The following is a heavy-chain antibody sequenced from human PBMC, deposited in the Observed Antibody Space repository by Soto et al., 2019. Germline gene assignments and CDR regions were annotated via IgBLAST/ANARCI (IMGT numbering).Heavy chain of an antibody. Sequence: ESGGGVVQPGRSLRLSCAASGFTFSTYGMHWVRQAPGMGLEWVAVMSYDGSSKSYVDSVKGRFTISRDNSKNTLYLQMNSLRVEDTAVYYCAKVRFGGGTYRDAFDIWGQGTMVTVSS. CDR2: MSYDGSSK. CDR3: AKVRFGGGTYRDAFDI. D-gene: IGHD3-16*02. CDR1: GFTFSTYG. J-gene: IGHJ3*02. V-gene: IGHV3-30*18.